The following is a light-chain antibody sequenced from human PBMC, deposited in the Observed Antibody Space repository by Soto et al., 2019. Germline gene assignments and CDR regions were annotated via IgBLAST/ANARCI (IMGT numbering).Light chain of an antibody. CDR2: GAS. CDR3: QQYGSSPPT. J-gene: IGKJ1*01. CDR1: QSVNSNY. Sequence: EIVLTQSPGTLSLSPGERATLSCRASQSVNSNYLAWYRRKPGQAPSLLIYGASTRATGIPGRFSGSGSGTDFTLTMTRLEPEDFAVYYCQQYGSSPPTFGQGTKVEIK. V-gene: IGKV3-20*01.